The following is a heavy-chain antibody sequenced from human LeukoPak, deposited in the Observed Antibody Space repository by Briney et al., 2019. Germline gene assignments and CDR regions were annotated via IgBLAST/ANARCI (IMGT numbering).Heavy chain of an antibody. CDR2: TSGDGGTT. J-gene: IGHJ3*02. CDR3: ARMGETTDAFDI. D-gene: IGHD3-16*01. V-gene: IGHV3-43*02. Sequence: GGSLRLSCAASGFKFADYAMHWVRQIPGGGLEWVSLTSGDGGTTYFADSVKGRFTISRDNSKNSLYLQMNSLRAEDTAVYYCARMGETTDAFDIWGQGTMVTVSS. CDR1: GFKFADYA.